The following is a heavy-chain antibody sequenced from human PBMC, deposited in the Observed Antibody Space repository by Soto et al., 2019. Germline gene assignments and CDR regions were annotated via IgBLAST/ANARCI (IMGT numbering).Heavy chain of an antibody. Sequence: GGSLRLSCAASGFTFSSYGMHWVRQAPGKGLEWVAVISYDGSNKYYADSVKGRFTISRDNSKNTLYLQMNSLRAEDTAVYYCAKVRIAAADNYFDYWGQGTLVTVSS. V-gene: IGHV3-30*18. CDR1: GFTFSSYG. J-gene: IGHJ4*02. CDR3: AKVRIAAADNYFDY. CDR2: ISYDGSNK. D-gene: IGHD6-13*01.